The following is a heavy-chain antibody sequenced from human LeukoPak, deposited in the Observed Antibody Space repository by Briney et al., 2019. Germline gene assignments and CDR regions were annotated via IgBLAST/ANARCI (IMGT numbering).Heavy chain of an antibody. D-gene: IGHD6-19*01. J-gene: IGHJ4*02. Sequence: PGGSLRLSCAASGFTFSSYGMSWVRQAPGKGLEWVSAISGSGGSTYYADSVKGRFTISRDNSKNTLYLQMNSLRAEDTAVYYCARSNRLEQWLARLDYWGQGTLVTVSS. V-gene: IGHV3-23*01. CDR1: GFTFSSYG. CDR2: ISGSGGST. CDR3: ARSNRLEQWLARLDY.